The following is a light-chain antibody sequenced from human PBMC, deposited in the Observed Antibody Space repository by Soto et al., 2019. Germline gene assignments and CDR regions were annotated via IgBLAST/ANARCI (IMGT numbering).Light chain of an antibody. CDR1: QSVAGN. Sequence: EIVMTQSPATLSASPGERATLSCRASQSVAGNLAWYQQKPGQAPRLLIYGASTRATGFPARFSGSGSGTEFTLTISSLQSEDFAVYYCQQYNNWPQTFGQGTKVEIK. J-gene: IGKJ1*01. CDR3: QQYNNWPQT. CDR2: GAS. V-gene: IGKV3-15*01.